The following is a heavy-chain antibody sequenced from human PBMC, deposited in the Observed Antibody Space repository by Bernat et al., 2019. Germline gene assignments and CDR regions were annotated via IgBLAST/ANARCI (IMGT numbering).Heavy chain of an antibody. CDR3: AGGRRYYGSGSYDTSYFDY. V-gene: IGHV4-34*01. CDR1: GGSFSGYY. J-gene: IGHJ4*02. CDR2: INHSGST. Sequence: QVQLQQWGAGLLKPSETLSLTCAVYGGSFSGYYWSWIRQPPGKGLEWIGEINHSGSTNYNPSLKSRVTISVDTSKNQFSLKLSSVTAADTAVYYCAGGRRYYGSGSYDTSYFDYWGQGTLVTVSS. D-gene: IGHD3-10*01.